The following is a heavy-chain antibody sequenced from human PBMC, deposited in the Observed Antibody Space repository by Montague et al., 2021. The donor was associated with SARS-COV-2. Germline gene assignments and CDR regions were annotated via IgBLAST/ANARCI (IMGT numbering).Heavy chain of an antibody. CDR3: ARSYGTTVVTRAFDY. V-gene: IGHV2-70*01. CDR2: TDWDDDK. D-gene: IGHD4-23*01. CDR1: GFSLSTSGMY. J-gene: IGHJ4*02. Sequence: PALVKPTQTLTLTCTFSGFSLSTSGMYVSWIRQPPGKALEWLTLTDWDDDKYYSTSLKTRLTISKDTSKNQVVLTMTNMDPVDTATYYCARSYGTTVVTRAFDYWGQGTLVTVSS.